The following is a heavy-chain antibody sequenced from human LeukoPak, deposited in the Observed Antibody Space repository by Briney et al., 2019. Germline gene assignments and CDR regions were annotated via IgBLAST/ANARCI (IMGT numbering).Heavy chain of an antibody. J-gene: IGHJ6*02. Sequence: PSETLSLTCIVSGGSISGSSYYWAWIRQPPGKGLEWIGSGVYSGSAYYNPSLKSRVTISVDTSKHQFSLKLSSVTAADTAVYYCARGRSPRDIAVAGTDYYYGMDVWGQGTTVTVSS. V-gene: IGHV4-39*07. CDR3: ARGRSPRDIAVAGTDYYYGMDV. D-gene: IGHD6-19*01. CDR1: GGSISGSSYY. CDR2: GVYSGSA.